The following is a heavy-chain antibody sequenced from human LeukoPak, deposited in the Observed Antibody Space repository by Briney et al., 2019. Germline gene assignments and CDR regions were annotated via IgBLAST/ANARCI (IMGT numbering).Heavy chain of an antibody. J-gene: IGHJ4*02. D-gene: IGHD4-11*01. V-gene: IGHV1-69*13. Sequence: ASVKVSCKASGGTFSSYAISWVRQAPGQGLEWMGGIIPIFGTANYAQKFQGRVTITADESTSTAYMELSSLRSEDTAVYYCASSSYDYSNSDFDYWGQGTLVTVSS. CDR3: ASSSYDYSNSDFDY. CDR2: IIPIFGTA. CDR1: GGTFSSYA.